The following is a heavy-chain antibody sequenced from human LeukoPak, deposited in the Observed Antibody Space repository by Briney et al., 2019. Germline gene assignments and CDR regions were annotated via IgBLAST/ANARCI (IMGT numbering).Heavy chain of an antibody. CDR2: IFYSGYT. CDR1: GGSIRSYY. Sequence: SETLSLTCTVPGGSIRSYYWSWIRQPPGKGLEWIGDIFYSGYTNYNPSLKSRVSISVDTSKNQFSLRLSSVTAADTAVYYCAREPMVRGVYPVLYMDVWGKGTTITVSS. V-gene: IGHV4-59*01. CDR3: AREPMVRGVYPVLYMDV. D-gene: IGHD3-10*01. J-gene: IGHJ6*03.